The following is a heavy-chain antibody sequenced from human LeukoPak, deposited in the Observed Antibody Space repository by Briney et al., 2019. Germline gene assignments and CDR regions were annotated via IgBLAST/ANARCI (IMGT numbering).Heavy chain of an antibody. CDR3: ARERRDGYKVYFDY. J-gene: IGHJ4*02. CDR1: GGPISNYY. D-gene: IGHD5-24*01. CDR2: VYYSGST. V-gene: IGHV4-59*01. Sequence: SETLSLTCTVSGGPISNYYWSWIRQPPGKGLEWIGYVYYSGSTNYNPSLKSRVTISVDTSKNQFSLRLSSVTAADTAVYYCARERRDGYKVYFDYWGQGTLVTVSS.